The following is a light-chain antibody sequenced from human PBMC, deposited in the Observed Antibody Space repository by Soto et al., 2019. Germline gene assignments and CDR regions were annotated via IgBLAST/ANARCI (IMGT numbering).Light chain of an antibody. CDR2: DVS. J-gene: IGLJ2*01. CDR3: STYTSSRTR. CDR1: SSDIGGYIY. Sequence: QSALTQPASVSGSPGQSITISCTGTSSDIGGYIYVSWYQHHPGKAPKLLIYDVSNRPSGVSTRFSGSKSGNTASLTISGLQVEDEADYFCSTYTSSRTRFGGGTKLTVL. V-gene: IGLV2-14*03.